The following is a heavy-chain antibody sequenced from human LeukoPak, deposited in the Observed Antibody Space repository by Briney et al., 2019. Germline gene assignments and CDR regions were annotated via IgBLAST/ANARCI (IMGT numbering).Heavy chain of an antibody. Sequence: GGSLRLSCAASGFTFTCCWMSWVRQTPGKGLEWVASIKQDGREKFYADSVQGRFTISRDNAKNSLYLQVNSLRAEDMAVYYCARVPGRTRYFDSWGQGILVTVSS. V-gene: IGHV3-7*01. CDR1: GFTFTCCW. J-gene: IGHJ4*02. D-gene: IGHD1-26*01. CDR2: IKQDGREK. CDR3: ARVPGRTRYFDS.